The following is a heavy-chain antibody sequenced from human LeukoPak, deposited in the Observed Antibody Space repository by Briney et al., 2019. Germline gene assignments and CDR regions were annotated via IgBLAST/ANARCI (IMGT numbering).Heavy chain of an antibody. J-gene: IGHJ6*03. D-gene: IGHD2-2*01. CDR2: ISGTGGSI. Sequence: GGSLRLSCAASGFTFSTYAMTWVRQAPGKGLEWVSLISGTGGSIYYADSVKGRFTISRDKDKNSVYLQMTSLRAEDTAVYYCARESGSRSYYYYMDVWGKGTTVTVSS. CDR3: ARESGSRSYYYYMDV. V-gene: IGHV3-23*01. CDR1: GFTFSTYA.